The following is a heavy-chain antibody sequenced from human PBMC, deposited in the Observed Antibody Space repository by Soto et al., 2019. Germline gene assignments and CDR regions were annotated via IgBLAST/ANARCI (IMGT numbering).Heavy chain of an antibody. CDR1: GFTFSSYG. V-gene: IGHV3-30*18. Sequence: RRLSCAASGFTFSSYGMHWVRQAPGKGLEWVAVISYDGINKYYADSVKGRFTISRDNSKNTLYLQMNSLRAEDTAVYYCAKGYGGSKPGLLDVWGQGTTVTVSS. J-gene: IGHJ6*02. CDR3: AKGYGGSKPGLLDV. D-gene: IGHD3-10*01. CDR2: ISYDGINK.